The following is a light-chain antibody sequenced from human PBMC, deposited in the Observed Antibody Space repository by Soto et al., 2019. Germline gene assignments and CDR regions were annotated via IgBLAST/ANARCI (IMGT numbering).Light chain of an antibody. CDR3: LQHNILPLT. CDR2: AAS. Sequence: DIQMTQSPSSLSASVGDRVTITCRASQGIRNALVWYQQKPGKATKRLIYAASSLQSGVPSRFSGTGSGTEFTLTINSLQPEDFSTYYCLQHNILPLTFGQGTKLEIK. CDR1: QGIRNA. V-gene: IGKV1-17*01. J-gene: IGKJ2*01.